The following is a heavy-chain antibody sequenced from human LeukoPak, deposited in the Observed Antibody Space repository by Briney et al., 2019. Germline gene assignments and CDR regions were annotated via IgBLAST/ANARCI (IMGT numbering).Heavy chain of an antibody. CDR2: INPNSGGT. Sequence: ASVKVSCKASGYTFTGYYMHWVRQAPGQGLEWMGWINPNSGGTNYAQKFQGRVTMTRDTSISTAYMELSRLRSDDTAVYYCARVLDDSGGYYFILGAFDIWGLGTMVTVSS. V-gene: IGHV1-2*02. D-gene: IGHD3-22*01. CDR1: GYTFTGYY. J-gene: IGHJ3*02. CDR3: ARVLDDSGGYYFILGAFDI.